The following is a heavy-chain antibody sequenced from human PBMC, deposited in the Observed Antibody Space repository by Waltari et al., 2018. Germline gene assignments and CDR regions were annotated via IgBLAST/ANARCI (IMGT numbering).Heavy chain of an antibody. CDR3: ARDGRGYSDGNDAFDI. V-gene: IGHV3-33*01. J-gene: IGHJ3*02. CDR1: GFTFSSYG. D-gene: IGHD5-18*01. CDR2: IWYDGSNK. Sequence: QVQLVESGVGVVQPGRSLRLSCAASGFTFSSYGIHWVRPAAGKGLEWVAVIWYDGSNKYYADSVKGRFTISRDNSKNTLYLQMNSLRAEDTAVYYCARDGRGYSDGNDAFDIWGQGTMVTVSS.